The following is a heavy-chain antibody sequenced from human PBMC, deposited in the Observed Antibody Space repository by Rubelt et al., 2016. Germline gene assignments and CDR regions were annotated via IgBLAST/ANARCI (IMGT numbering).Heavy chain of an antibody. Sequence: EEQLVQSGGGLVQPGGSLRLSCAASGFTFSSYAMSWVRQAPGKGLVWVSRINSDGSSTSYVDSVKGRFTISRDNAKNTLYLQMNSLRDEDTAVYYCARGSYYFDYWGQGTLVTVSS. D-gene: IGHD2-21*01. J-gene: IGHJ4*02. CDR3: ARGSYYFDY. CDR2: INSDGSST. CDR1: GFTFSSYA. V-gene: IGHV3-74*02.